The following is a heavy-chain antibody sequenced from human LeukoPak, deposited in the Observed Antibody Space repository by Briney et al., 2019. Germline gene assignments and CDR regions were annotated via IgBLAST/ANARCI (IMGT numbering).Heavy chain of an antibody. D-gene: IGHD4-11*01. CDR2: INPNSGGT. J-gene: IGHJ5*02. Sequence: ASVKVSCKASGYTFTGYSMHWVRQAPGQGLEWMGWINPNSGGTNYAQKFQGRVTMTRDTSISTAYMELSRLRSDDTAVYYCARVRSTTVTTDWFDPWGQGTLVTVSS. CDR3: ARVRSTTVTTDWFDP. V-gene: IGHV1-2*02. CDR1: GYTFTGYS.